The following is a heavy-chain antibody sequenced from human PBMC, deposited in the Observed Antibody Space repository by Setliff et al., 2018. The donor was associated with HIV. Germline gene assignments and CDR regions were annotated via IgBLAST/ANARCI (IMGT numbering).Heavy chain of an antibody. CDR1: SGSISSGGYY. V-gene: IGHV4-31*03. CDR2: IYYTGST. Sequence: ASETLSLTCTVSSGSISSGGYYWSWIRQHPGKGLEWIGYIYYTGSTYYNPSLKSRVTISVDTSENQFSLKLSSVTAADTAVYYCARELRQQLTLNWLDPWGQGTLVTVSS. J-gene: IGHJ5*02. CDR3: ARELRQQLTLNWLDP. D-gene: IGHD6-13*01.